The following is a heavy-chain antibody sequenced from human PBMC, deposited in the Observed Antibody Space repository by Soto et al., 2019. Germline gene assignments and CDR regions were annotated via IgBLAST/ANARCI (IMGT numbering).Heavy chain of an antibody. Sequence: QVQLQESGPGLVKPSETLSLTCTVSGGSISSYYWSWIRQPPGKGLEWIGYIYYSGSTNYNPSLKSRVTISVDTSKNQFSLKLSSVTAADTAVYYCARTGQQAFYWFDPWGQGTLVTVSS. CDR2: IYYSGST. CDR1: GGSISSYY. V-gene: IGHV4-59*01. J-gene: IGHJ5*02. D-gene: IGHD6-13*01. CDR3: ARTGQQAFYWFDP.